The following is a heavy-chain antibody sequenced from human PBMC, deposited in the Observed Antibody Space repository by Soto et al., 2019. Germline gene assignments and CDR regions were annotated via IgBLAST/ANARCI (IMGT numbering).Heavy chain of an antibody. CDR3: ARPISENYYYYYGMDI. Sequence: EVQLVESGGGLVKPGGSLRLSCAASGFTFSSYSMNWVRQAPGKGLEWVSSIGSSSNTYYADSVKGRFTISGDNAKNSLDPEMNSLRAEDTAVYYCARPISENYYYYYGMDIWGQGTTVTVSS. CDR1: GFTFSSYS. V-gene: IGHV3-21*01. J-gene: IGHJ6*02. CDR2: IGSSSNT. D-gene: IGHD1-26*01.